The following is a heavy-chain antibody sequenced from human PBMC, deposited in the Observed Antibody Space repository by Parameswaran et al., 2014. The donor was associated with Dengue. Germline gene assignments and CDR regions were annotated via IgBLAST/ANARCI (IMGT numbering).Heavy chain of an antibody. CDR3: ARGTYTYLGDS. J-gene: IGHJ4*02. V-gene: IGHV4-59*09. CDR2: TNYSGST. D-gene: IGHD5-18*01. Sequence: GSTNYSGSTNYNPSLESRVTISVDTSSNQFSLSLSSVTAADTAVYYCARGTYTYLGDSWGQGTLVTVSS.